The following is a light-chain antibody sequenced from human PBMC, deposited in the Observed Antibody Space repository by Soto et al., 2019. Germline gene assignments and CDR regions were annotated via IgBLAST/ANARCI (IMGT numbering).Light chain of an antibody. CDR3: QQYGKCPIA. V-gene: IGKV3-20*01. Sequence: SPPPASLSMYTSQTPIXGQGDSQSVSSYLAWYQQKPGQAPRLLIYGTATRATGSPDRVSGSGAGTDFTLTISRLEPEDFAVYYCQQYGKCPIAFGRGTLMDIK. J-gene: IGKJ5*01. CDR2: GTA. CDR1: QSVSSY.